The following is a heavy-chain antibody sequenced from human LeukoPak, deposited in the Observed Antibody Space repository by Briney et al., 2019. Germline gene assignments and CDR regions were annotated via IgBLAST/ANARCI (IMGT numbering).Heavy chain of an antibody. V-gene: IGHV4-38-2*02. CDR3: ARVTAARRGVDY. CDR1: GYSISSGYY. J-gene: IGHJ4*02. CDR2: INHSGST. D-gene: IGHD6-6*01. Sequence: PSETLSLTCTVSGYSISSGYYWSWIRQPPGKGLEWIGEINHSGSTNYNPSLKSRVTISVDTSKNQFSLKLSSVTAADTAVYYCARVTAARRGVDYWGQGTLVTVSS.